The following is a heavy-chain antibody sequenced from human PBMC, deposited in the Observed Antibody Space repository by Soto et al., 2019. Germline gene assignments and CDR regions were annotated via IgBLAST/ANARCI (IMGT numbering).Heavy chain of an antibody. J-gene: IGHJ6*02. D-gene: IGHD3-3*01. V-gene: IGHV3-64D*06. CDR2: ISSNGGST. CDR1: GFTFSSYA. CDR3: VKEANYDFWSGYFYPGMDV. Sequence: GGSLRLSCSASGFTFSSYAMHWVRQAPGKGLEYASAISSNGGSTYYADSVKGRFTISRDNSKNTLYLQMSSLRAEDTAVYYCVKEANYDFWSGYFYPGMDVWGQGTTVTVS.